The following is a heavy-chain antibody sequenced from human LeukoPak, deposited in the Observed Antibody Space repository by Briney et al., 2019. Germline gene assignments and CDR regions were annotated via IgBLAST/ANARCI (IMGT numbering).Heavy chain of an antibody. Sequence: PSETLSLTCAVSGGSFSGYYWSWIRQPPGKGLEWIGEINHSGSTNYNPSLKSRVTISVDTSKNQFSLKLSSVTAADTAVYYCARGPNYPEDYWGQGTLVTVSS. D-gene: IGHD5-24*01. V-gene: IGHV4-34*01. CDR3: ARGPNYPEDY. CDR2: INHSGST. J-gene: IGHJ4*02. CDR1: GGSFSGYY.